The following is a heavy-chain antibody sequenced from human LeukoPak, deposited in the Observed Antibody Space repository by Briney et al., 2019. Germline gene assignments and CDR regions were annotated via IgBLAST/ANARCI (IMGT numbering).Heavy chain of an antibody. Sequence: GGSLRLSCAVSGITLSNYGMSWVRQAPGKGLEWVAGISDSGGRTNYADSVKGRFTISRDNPKNTLYLQTNSLRAEDTAVYFCAKRGVVIRVILVGFHKEAYYFDSWGQGALVTVSA. D-gene: IGHD3-22*01. CDR2: ISDSGGRT. CDR3: AKRGVVIRVILVGFHKEAYYFDS. CDR1: GITLSNYG. V-gene: IGHV3-23*01. J-gene: IGHJ4*02.